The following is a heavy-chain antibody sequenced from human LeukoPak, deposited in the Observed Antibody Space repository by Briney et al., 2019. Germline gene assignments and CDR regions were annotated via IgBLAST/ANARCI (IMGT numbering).Heavy chain of an antibody. D-gene: IGHD5-18*01. Sequence: PGGSLRLSCTASGFTFGDYAMSWVRQAPGKGLEWVANIKQDGSETYYVDSVKGRFTISRDNAKNSLSLQMNSLRAEDTAVYYCARSGLWSFDYWGQGTLVTVSS. CDR1: GFTFGDYA. V-gene: IGHV3-7*01. CDR2: IKQDGSET. CDR3: ARSGLWSFDY. J-gene: IGHJ4*02.